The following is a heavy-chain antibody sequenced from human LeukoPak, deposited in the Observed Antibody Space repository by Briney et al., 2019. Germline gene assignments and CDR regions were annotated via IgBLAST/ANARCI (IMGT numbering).Heavy chain of an antibody. Sequence: ASVKVSCKPSGYTFSSYHISWVRQAPGQGLEWMGRISVNNGDTNYAQKLQGRVTMTTDTSTTTAYMELRSLRSDDTAVYYCAREDSSSWQNYYYYGMDVWGQGTTVTVSS. CDR3: AREDSSSWQNYYYYGMDV. CDR2: ISVNNGDT. D-gene: IGHD6-13*01. J-gene: IGHJ6*02. V-gene: IGHV1-18*01. CDR1: GYTFSSYH.